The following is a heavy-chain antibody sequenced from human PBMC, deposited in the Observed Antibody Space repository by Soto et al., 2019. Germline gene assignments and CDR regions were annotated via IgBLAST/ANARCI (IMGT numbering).Heavy chain of an antibody. V-gene: IGHV1-18*01. J-gene: IGHJ4*02. CDR3: AMNYYYDSSRYPFDY. CDR2: ISAYNGNT. Sequence: ASVKVSCKASGYTFTSYGISWVRQAPGQGLEWMGWISAYNGNTNYAQKLQGRVTMTTDTSTSTAYMELRSLRSDDTAVYYCAMNYYYDSSRYPFDYWGQGTLVTVSS. D-gene: IGHD3-22*01. CDR1: GYTFTSYG.